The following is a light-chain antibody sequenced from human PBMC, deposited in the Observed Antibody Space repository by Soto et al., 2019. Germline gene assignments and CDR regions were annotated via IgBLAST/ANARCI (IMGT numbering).Light chain of an antibody. CDR3: SSYTSTSTYV. J-gene: IGLJ1*01. Sequence: HSVLTQAASVSGFPGQSISISCTGTSSDVGGYNYVSWYQQHPGKAPKLMIYDVTYRPSGVSNRFSGSKSGTTASLTLSGLQAEDEADYYCSSYTSTSTYVFGTGTKVTVL. CDR1: SSDVGGYNY. CDR2: DVT. V-gene: IGLV2-14*01.